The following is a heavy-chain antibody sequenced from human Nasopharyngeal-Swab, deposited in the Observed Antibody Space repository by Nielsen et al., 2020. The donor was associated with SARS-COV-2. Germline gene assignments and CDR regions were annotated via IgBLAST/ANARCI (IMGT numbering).Heavy chain of an antibody. V-gene: IGHV4-59*08. D-gene: IGHD2-8*02. Sequence: GSLRLSCTVSGGSISSYYWSWIRQPPGKGLEWIGYIYYSGSTNYNPSLKSRVTISVDTSKNQFSLKLSSVTAADTAVYYCERLSGDYYYGMDVWGQGTTVTVSS. CDR1: GGSISSYY. CDR2: IYYSGST. J-gene: IGHJ6*02. CDR3: ERLSGDYYYGMDV.